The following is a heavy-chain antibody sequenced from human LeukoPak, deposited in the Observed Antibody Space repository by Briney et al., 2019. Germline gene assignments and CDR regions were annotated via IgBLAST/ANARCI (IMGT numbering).Heavy chain of an antibody. Sequence: GGSLRLSCVASGFTFSTYGMNWVRQAPGKGLEWVSYISRSNTTIYYADSVKGRFTISRDNAENSLYLQMNSLRVEDTAVYYCAGENWRVGATTHWGQGTLVTVSS. CDR2: ISRSNTTI. CDR3: AGENWRVGATTH. J-gene: IGHJ4*02. D-gene: IGHD1-26*01. CDR1: GFTFSTYG. V-gene: IGHV3-48*01.